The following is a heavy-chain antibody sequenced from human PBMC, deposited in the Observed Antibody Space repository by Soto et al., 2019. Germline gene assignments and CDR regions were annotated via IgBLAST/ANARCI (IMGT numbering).Heavy chain of an antibody. CDR3: ARDTKSKYELPDYGMDV. D-gene: IGHD2-2*01. Sequence: QVQLVESGGGVVQPGGSLRLSCAASGFTFSYYGMHWVRQAPGKGLEWVAVIWYDGNNKYYADSVKGRFTISRDNSKNTLYLQMNSLRAEDTAVYKCARDTKSKYELPDYGMDVWGQGTTVIVSS. J-gene: IGHJ6*02. CDR1: GFTFSYYG. CDR2: IWYDGNNK. V-gene: IGHV3-33*01.